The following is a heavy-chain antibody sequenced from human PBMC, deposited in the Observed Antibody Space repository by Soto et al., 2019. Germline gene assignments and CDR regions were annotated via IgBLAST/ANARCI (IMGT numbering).Heavy chain of an antibody. Sequence: SETLSLTCAVSGGSISSGHWWSWVRQPPGRGLEWIGEIYHSGSTNYHPSLKSRVTISVDKSKNQFSLKLSSVTAADTAVYYCARDDRSNYYYYGMDVWGQGTTVTVSS. CDR3: ARDDRSNYYYYGMDV. J-gene: IGHJ6*02. V-gene: IGHV4-4*02. CDR2: IYHSGST. CDR1: GGSISSGHW.